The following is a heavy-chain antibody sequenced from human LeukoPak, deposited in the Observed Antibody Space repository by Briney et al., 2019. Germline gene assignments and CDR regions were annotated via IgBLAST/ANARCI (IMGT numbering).Heavy chain of an antibody. CDR2: ISGSGGST. D-gene: IGHD6-19*01. CDR1: GFTFSSYA. J-gene: IGHJ4*02. CDR3: AKDRNSGGWYGELRDY. Sequence: GGSLRLSCAASGFTFSSYAMNWVRRAPGKGLEWVSTISGSGGSTYYADSVKGRFTISRDNSKNTLYLQMNSLRAEDTAVYYCAKDRNSGGWYGELRDYWGQGTLVTVSS. V-gene: IGHV3-23*01.